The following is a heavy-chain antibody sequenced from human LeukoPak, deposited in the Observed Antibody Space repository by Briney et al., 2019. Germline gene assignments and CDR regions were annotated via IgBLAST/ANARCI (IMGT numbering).Heavy chain of an antibody. J-gene: IGHJ4*02. Sequence: PGGSLRFSCTASGFTFGDYAMSWVRQAPGKGLEWVSAISGSGGSTYYADSVKGRFTISRDNSKNTLYLQMNSLRAEDTAVYYCAISNPSPFDYWGQGTLVTVSS. CDR2: ISGSGGST. CDR1: GFTFGDYA. CDR3: AISNPSPFDY. V-gene: IGHV3-23*01.